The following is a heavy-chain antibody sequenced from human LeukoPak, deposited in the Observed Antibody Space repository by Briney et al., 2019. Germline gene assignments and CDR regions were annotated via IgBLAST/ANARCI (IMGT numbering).Heavy chain of an antibody. CDR2: IYYRGST. J-gene: IGHJ2*01. V-gene: IGHV4-59*08. Sequence: PSETLSLTCTVLGGSISSSYWSWIGQPPGKGLECIGYIYYRGSTNYNPSLKSRVTMSVDTSKNQFSLKVTSVTAADTAVYYCARLTAYFDLWGRGTLVTVSS. CDR1: GGSISSSY. CDR3: ARLTAYFDL.